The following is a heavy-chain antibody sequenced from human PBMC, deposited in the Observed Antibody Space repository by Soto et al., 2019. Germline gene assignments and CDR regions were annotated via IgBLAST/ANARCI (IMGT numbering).Heavy chain of an antibody. D-gene: IGHD3-9*01. CDR3: ERVDHRGYFAILTDY. CDR2: IYDSVNT. Sequence: SETLSLTCTVSGDSLSSGGRYWSWIRQHPGKGLEWIGHIYDSVNTYYSPSLRSRVTISADMSKNQFSLNLRSVTAADTAVYYCERVDHRGYFAILTDYWGQGTLVTVYS. CDR1: GDSLSSGGRY. J-gene: IGHJ4*02. V-gene: IGHV4-31*03.